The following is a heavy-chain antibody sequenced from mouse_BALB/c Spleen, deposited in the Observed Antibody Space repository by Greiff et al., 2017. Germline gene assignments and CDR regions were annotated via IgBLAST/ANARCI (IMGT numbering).Heavy chain of an antibody. Sequence: EVKLMESGGGLVQPGGSLRLSCATSGFTFTDYYMSWVRQPPGKALEWLGFIRNKANGYTTEYSASVKGRFTISRDNSQSILYLQMNTLRAEDSATYYCAREDYGHFAYWGQGTLVTVSA. J-gene: IGHJ3*01. CDR2: IRNKANGYTT. CDR3: AREDYGHFAY. D-gene: IGHD1-1*02. V-gene: IGHV7-3*02. CDR1: GFTFTDYY.